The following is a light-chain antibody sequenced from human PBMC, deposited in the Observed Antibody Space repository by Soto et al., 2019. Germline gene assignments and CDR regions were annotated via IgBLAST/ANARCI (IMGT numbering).Light chain of an antibody. Sequence: QSALTQPPSASGSPGQSVTISCTGTSSDVGAYNYVSWYQQHAGKAPKLVIYEVTTRPSGVPDRFSGSKSANPASLTVSGLQAEDEADYYCSSFASSNTWVFGGGTKVTVL. V-gene: IGLV2-8*01. CDR3: SSFASSNTWV. J-gene: IGLJ3*02. CDR1: SSDVGAYNY. CDR2: EVT.